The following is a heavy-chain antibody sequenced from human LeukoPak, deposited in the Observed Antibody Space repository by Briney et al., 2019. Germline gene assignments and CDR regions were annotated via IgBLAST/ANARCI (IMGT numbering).Heavy chain of an antibody. CDR1: GYTFTLYY. V-gene: IGHV1-2*02. D-gene: IGHD2-15*01. J-gene: IGHJ4*02. CDR2: INPNSDFT. Sequence: ASVKVSCKACGYTFTLYYRHGVRQAPGQGLEWMGWINPNSDFTNFAQNFQGRVTMTSDTSISTAYMELSRLRSDDTAVYYCGRTVSRGSPITAIDYWGQGTLVTVSS. CDR3: GRTVSRGSPITAIDY.